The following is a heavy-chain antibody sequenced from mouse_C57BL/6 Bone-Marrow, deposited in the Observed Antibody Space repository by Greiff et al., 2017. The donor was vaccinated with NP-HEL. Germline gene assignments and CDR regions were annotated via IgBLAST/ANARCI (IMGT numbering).Heavy chain of an antibody. Sequence: QVQLQQPGAELVKPGASVKLSCKASGYTFTSYWMHWVKQRPGQGLEWIGMIHPNSGSTNYNEKFKSKATLTVDKSSSTAYMQLSSLTSEDSAVYYCARELYYGSSYYAMDYWGQGTSVTVSS. D-gene: IGHD1-1*01. CDR2: IHPNSGST. CDR3: ARELYYGSSYYAMDY. J-gene: IGHJ4*01. V-gene: IGHV1-64*01. CDR1: GYTFTSYW.